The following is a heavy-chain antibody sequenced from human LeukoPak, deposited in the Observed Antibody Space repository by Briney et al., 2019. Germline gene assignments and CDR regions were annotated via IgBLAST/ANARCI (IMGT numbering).Heavy chain of an antibody. D-gene: IGHD6-19*01. CDR1: GFTFSSYA. V-gene: IGHV3-23*01. J-gene: IGHJ4*02. CDR2: ISGSGGST. Sequence: GGSLRLSCAASGFTFSSYAMSWVRQAPGKGLEWVSAISGSGGSTYYADSVKGRFTISRDNSKNTPYLQMNSLRAEDTAVYYCAKDPKVIAVAGTVSGYWGQGTLVTVSS. CDR3: AKDPKVIAVAGTVSGY.